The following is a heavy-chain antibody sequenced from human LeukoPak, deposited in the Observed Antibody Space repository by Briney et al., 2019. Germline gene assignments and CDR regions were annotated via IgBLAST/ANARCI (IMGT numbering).Heavy chain of an antibody. CDR3: ARDRKGGWWEHGSGAFDI. D-gene: IGHD1-26*01. J-gene: IGHJ3*02. Sequence: GGSLRLSCAASGFIFSSYSMNWVRQAPGQGLEWVSSISSSSSYIYYADSVKGRFTISRDNAKNSLYLQMNSLRAEDTAVYYCARDRKGGWWEHGSGAFDICGQGTMVTVSS. CDR2: ISSSSSYI. CDR1: GFIFSSYS. V-gene: IGHV3-21*01.